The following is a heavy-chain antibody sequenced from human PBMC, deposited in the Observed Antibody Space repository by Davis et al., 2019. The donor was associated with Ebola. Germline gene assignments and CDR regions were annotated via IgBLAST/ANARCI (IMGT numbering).Heavy chain of an antibody. V-gene: IGHV3-64*01. CDR2: ISSNGGST. CDR3: ARALTRNYYGMDV. D-gene: IGHD3-10*01. CDR1: GFTFSSYA. Sequence: PGGSLRLSCAASGFTFSSYAMHWVRQAPGKGLEYVSAISSNGGSTYYANSVKGRFTISRDNSKNTLYLQMGSLRAEDMAVYYCARALTRNYYGMDVWGQGTTVTVSS. J-gene: IGHJ6*02.